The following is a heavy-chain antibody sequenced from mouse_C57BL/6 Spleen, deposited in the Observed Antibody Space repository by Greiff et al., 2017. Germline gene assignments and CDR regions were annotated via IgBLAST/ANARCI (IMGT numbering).Heavy chain of an antibody. J-gene: IGHJ4*01. CDR2: ISAGGSYT. V-gene: IGHV5-4*03. D-gene: IGHD6-1*01. CDR3: ARGRDYYAMDY. Sequence: EVKLVESGGGLVKPGGSLKLSCAASGFTFSSYAMSWVRQTPEKRLEWVATISAGGSYTYYPDNVKGRFTISRDNAKNNRYLQMSHLKSEDTAMYYCARGRDYYAMDYWGQGTSVTVSS. CDR1: GFTFSSYA.